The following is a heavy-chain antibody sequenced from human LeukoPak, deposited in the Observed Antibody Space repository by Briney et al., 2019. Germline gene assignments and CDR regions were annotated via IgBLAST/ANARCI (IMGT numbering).Heavy chain of an antibody. J-gene: IGHJ4*02. CDR1: GFTFSDYA. D-gene: IGHD3-10*01. Sequence: GGSLRLSCAASGFTFSDYAMHWVRQAPGKGLEWVSGISWNSGSIVYADSVKGRFTISRDNAKNSLYLQMNNLRAEDTAVYYCVGPDSQFDCWGQGTLVTVSS. V-gene: IGHV3-9*01. CDR2: ISWNSGSI. CDR3: VGPDSQFDC.